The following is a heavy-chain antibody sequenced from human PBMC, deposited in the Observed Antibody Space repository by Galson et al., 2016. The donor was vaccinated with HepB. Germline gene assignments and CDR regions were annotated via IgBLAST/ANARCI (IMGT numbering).Heavy chain of an antibody. D-gene: IGHD2-15*01. J-gene: IGHJ4*02. CDR3: ARAAYCSGGACYHAFDH. CDR2: TRNEANGYTR. V-gene: IGHV3-72*01. Sequence: SLRLSCAASGFTFSDYYMDWVRQTPGKGLEWVGRTRNEANGYTREYAASVKGRLSISRDDSKNSLYLQMNSLRSEDTAVYYCARAAYCSGGACYHAFDHWGQGTLVTVSS. CDR1: GFTFSDYY.